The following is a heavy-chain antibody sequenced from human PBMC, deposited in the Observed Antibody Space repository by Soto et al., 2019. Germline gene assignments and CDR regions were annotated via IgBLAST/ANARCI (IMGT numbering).Heavy chain of an antibody. CDR1: GFTFNNYA. CDR2: ISGGGDTT. CDR3: ANGRGGSGSLTPRVDF. J-gene: IGHJ4*02. D-gene: IGHD3-10*01. Sequence: EVQLLESGGGLVQPGGSLRLSCAASGFTFNNYAMTWVRQAPGKGLEWVSAISGGGDTTSYADSVKGRFTVSRDGSKNTLYVQMSSLRAEDTALYYCANGRGGSGSLTPRVDFWGQGTLVTVSS. V-gene: IGHV3-23*01.